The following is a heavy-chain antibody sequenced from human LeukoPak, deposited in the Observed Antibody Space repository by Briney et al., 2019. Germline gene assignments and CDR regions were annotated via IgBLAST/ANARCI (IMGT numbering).Heavy chain of an antibody. CDR2: VSPYNDNT. CDR3: ARDEYYYDSSGYYSPYYFDY. D-gene: IGHD3-22*01. CDR1: GYTFARHG. Sequence: ASVKVSCKASGYTFARHGITWVRQAPGQGLEWMGWVSPYNDNTNYAQKLRGRVTMTTDTSTSTAYMELRSLRSDDTAVYYCARDEYYYDSSGYYSPYYFDYWGQGTLVTVSS. V-gene: IGHV1-18*01. J-gene: IGHJ4*02.